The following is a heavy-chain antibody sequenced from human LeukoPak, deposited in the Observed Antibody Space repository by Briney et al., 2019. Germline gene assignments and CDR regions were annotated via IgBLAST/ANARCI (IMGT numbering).Heavy chain of an antibody. V-gene: IGHV3-23*01. CDR3: AKFKGDTGRQNYYMDV. CDR1: GFTFSSYA. D-gene: IGHD5-18*01. CDR2: ISGSGDNT. Sequence: GGSLRLSCAASGFTFSSYAMRWVRQAPGKGLEWVPAISGSGDNTYYADSVKGRFTISRDNSKNTLYLQMNSLRAGDTAVYYCAKFKGDTGRQNYYMDVWGKGTTVTVSS. J-gene: IGHJ6*03.